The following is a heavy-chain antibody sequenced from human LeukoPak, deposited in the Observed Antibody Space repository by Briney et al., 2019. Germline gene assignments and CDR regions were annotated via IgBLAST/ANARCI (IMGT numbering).Heavy chain of an antibody. J-gene: IGHJ4*02. CDR2: FFLKGST. CDR1: GYSITSAYY. D-gene: IGHD2-2*01. V-gene: IGHV4-38-2*02. Sequence: SETLSLTCTVSGYSITSAYYWGWIRRPPGKGLEWIGSFFLKGSTYYNPSLKSRVTISVGTSKNQFSLTLSSVTAADTAVYYCARVARCTSCFDVDYWGQGTLVTVSS. CDR3: ARVARCTSCFDVDY.